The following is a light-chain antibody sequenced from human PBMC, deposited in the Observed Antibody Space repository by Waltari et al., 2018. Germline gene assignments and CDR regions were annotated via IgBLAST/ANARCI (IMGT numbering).Light chain of an antibody. CDR3: QSYDSSLSGSGV. Sequence: QSVLTQPPSVSGAPVQRVTISCTGSSPNIGAGSDVHWYQQLPGTAPKLLIYGNSNRPSGVPDRFSGSKSGTSASLAITGLQAEDEADYYCQSYDSSLSGSGVFGGGTKLTVL. V-gene: IGLV1-40*01. J-gene: IGLJ3*02. CDR2: GNS. CDR1: SPNIGAGSD.